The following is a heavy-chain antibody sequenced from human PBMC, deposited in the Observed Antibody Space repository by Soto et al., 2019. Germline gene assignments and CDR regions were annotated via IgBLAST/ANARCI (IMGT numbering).Heavy chain of an antibody. CDR3: ARSVAVPGAHIDY. CDR1: GGSISGSY. V-gene: IGHV4-59*01. J-gene: IGHJ4*02. Sequence: KPSETLSLTCSVSGGSISGSYWSWIRQSPGKGLEWLGYVYYTGSTNYSPSLRSRVSISVDTSKNEFSPRLSSVTAADTAVYFCARSVAVPGAHIDYWGQGTRVTVSS. D-gene: IGHD6-19*01. CDR2: VYYTGST.